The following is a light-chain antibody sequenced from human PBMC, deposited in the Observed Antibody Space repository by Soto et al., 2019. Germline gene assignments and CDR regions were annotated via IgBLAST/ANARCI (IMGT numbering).Light chain of an antibody. CDR2: DAS. V-gene: IGKV1-5*01. J-gene: IGKJ4*01. CDR1: QSIRSW. CDR3: QQYNSYRLT. Sequence: DIQMTQSPSTLSASVGDRVTITCRASQSIRSWLAWYQQKPGKAPKLLIYDASSLESGVPSRFSGSGSGTEFTLTISSLQPDDFATYYCQQYNSYRLTFGGGTKVEIK.